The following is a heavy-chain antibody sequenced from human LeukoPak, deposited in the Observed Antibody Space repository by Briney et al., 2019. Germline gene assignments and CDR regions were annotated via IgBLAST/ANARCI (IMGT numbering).Heavy chain of an antibody. CDR2: IQNSGNS. V-gene: IGHV4-59*01. CDR1: GGSINIYY. Sequence: SETLSLTCTVSGGSINIYYWIWLRQPPGKGLEWIGYIQNSGNSNFNPSLKSRVTISLDTSKNQFSLDLNSVTAADTAMYYCARGRITIFGVITPHFDNWGQGTLVTVSS. J-gene: IGHJ4*02. D-gene: IGHD3-3*01. CDR3: ARGRITIFGVITPHFDN.